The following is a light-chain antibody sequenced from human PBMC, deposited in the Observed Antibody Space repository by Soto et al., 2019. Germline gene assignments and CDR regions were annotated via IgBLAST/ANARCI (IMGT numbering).Light chain of an antibody. CDR2: DAS. CDR3: QQRSSWIT. CDR1: QSVRSF. J-gene: IGKJ5*01. Sequence: EMVLTQSPATLSLSPGERATLSCRASQSVRSFLTWYQQRPGQAPRLLIYDASKRASGIPARFSGSGSGTDFNLTISSLDPEDFAVYYCQQRSSWITFGQGTRLEMK. V-gene: IGKV3-11*01.